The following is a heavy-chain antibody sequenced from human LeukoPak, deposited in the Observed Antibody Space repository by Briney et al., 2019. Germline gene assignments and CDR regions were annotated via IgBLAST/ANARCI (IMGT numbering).Heavy chain of an antibody. V-gene: IGHV1-18*01. CDR2: ISAYNGNT. CDR3: ARDLGYYGSGSYYTYWVY. Sequence: ASVKVSCKASGGTFSSYAISWVRQAPGQGLEWMGWISAYNGNTNYAQKLQGRVTMTTDTSTSTAYMELRSLRSDDTAVYYCARDLGYYGSGSYYTYWVYWGQGTLVTVSS. CDR1: GGTFSSYA. D-gene: IGHD3-10*01. J-gene: IGHJ4*02.